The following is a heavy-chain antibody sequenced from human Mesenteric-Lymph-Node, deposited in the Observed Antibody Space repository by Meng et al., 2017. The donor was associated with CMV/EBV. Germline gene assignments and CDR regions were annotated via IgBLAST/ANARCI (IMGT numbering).Heavy chain of an antibody. CDR2: INSRSNYI. D-gene: IGHD6-13*01. CDR3: ASSNRAGGYYDY. Sequence: CTASGLSFSTYNMNWVRQAPGKGLEWVSSINSRSNYIYQTDSVKGRFTISRDSAKNSLYLQMNSLTDEDTAVYYCASSNRAGGYYDYWGQGTLVTVSS. CDR1: GLSFSTYN. V-gene: IGHV3-21*01. J-gene: IGHJ4*02.